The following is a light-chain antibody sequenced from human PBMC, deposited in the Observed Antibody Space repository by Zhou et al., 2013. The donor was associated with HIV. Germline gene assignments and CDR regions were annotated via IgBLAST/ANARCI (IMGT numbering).Light chain of an antibody. V-gene: IGKV1-5*03. Sequence: DIQMTQSPSTLSASLGARVTITCRASQSISRWLAWYQQKPGKAPTLLIYKASTVEFQVPSRFSGSGSGTEFTLTISSLQPDDFATYYCQQYNSYSPWTFGQGTKVEIK. CDR3: QQYNSYSPWT. J-gene: IGKJ1*01. CDR1: QSISRW. CDR2: KAS.